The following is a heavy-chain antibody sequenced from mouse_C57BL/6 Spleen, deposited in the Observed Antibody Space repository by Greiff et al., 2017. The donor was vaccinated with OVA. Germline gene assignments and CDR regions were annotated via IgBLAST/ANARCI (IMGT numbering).Heavy chain of an antibody. CDR1: GFTFSSYG. CDR3: ARELGQGAMDY. D-gene: IGHD4-1*01. V-gene: IGHV5-6*01. Sequence: EVMLVESGGDLVKPGGSLKLSCAASGFTFSSYGMSWVRQTPDKRLEWVATISSGGSYTYYPDSVKGRFTISRDNAKNTLYLQLSSLKSEDTAMYYCARELGQGAMDYWGQGTSVTVSS. J-gene: IGHJ4*01. CDR2: ISSGGSYT.